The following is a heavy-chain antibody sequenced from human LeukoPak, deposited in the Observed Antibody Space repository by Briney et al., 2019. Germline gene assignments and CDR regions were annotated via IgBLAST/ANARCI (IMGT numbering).Heavy chain of an antibody. Sequence: PGGSLRLSCAASGFTFNIYGMNWVRQAPGKGLEWVSGIGGSGSHTYYADSVKGRFTISRDNAKNSLYLQMNSLRAEDTAVYYCAKLGITMIGGVWGKGTTVTISS. V-gene: IGHV3-23*01. D-gene: IGHD3-10*02. J-gene: IGHJ6*04. CDR2: IGGSGSHT. CDR1: GFTFNIYG. CDR3: AKLGITMIGGV.